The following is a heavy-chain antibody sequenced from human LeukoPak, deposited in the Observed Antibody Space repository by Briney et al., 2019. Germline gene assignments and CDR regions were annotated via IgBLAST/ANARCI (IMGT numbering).Heavy chain of an antibody. CDR3: ARGLPATTVTSANYYGMDV. CDR2: INHSGST. J-gene: IGHJ6*02. D-gene: IGHD4-17*01. Sequence: SETLSLTCAVYGGSFSGYYWNWIRQPPGKGLEWIWEINHSGSTNYNPSLKSRVTISVDTSKNQFSLKLSSVTAADTAVYYCARGLPATTVTSANYYGMDVWGQGTTVTVSS. CDR1: GGSFSGYY. V-gene: IGHV4-34*01.